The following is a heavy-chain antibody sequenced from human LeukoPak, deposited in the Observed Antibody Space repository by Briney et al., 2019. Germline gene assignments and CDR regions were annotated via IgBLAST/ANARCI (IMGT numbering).Heavy chain of an antibody. CDR2: INHSGST. CDR3: ARGRRAYSSSSNWFDP. D-gene: IGHD6-6*01. J-gene: IGHJ5*02. CDR1: GGSFSGYY. V-gene: IGHV4-34*01. Sequence: SETLSLTCAVYGGSFSGYYWSWIRQPPGKGLEWIGEINHSGSTNYNPSLKSRVTISVDTSKNQVSLKLSSVTAADTAVYYCARGRRAYSSSSNWFDPWGQGTLVTVSS.